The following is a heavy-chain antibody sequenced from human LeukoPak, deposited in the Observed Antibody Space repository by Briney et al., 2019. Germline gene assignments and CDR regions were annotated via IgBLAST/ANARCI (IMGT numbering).Heavy chain of an antibody. D-gene: IGHD3-10*01. CDR3: ASTPKGSYGSGIFLDY. CDR2: ISGGGGST. CDR1: GFTFSTYA. J-gene: IGHJ4*02. Sequence: GGSLRLSCAASGFTFSTYAMSWVRQAPGKGLEWVSGISGGGGSTYYADSVKGRFTTSRDNSKNTLFLQMNSLRAEDTAVYYCASTPKGSYGSGIFLDYWGQGTLVTVSS. V-gene: IGHV3-23*01.